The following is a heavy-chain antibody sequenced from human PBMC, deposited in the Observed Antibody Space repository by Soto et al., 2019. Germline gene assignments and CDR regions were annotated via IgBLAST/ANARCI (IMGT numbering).Heavy chain of an antibody. CDR3: ARSNDYGDYGIINLGRWFDP. J-gene: IGHJ5*02. D-gene: IGHD4-17*01. Sequence: QVQLVQSGAEVKKPGASVKVSCKASGYTFTSYGISWVRQAPGQGLECMGWISAYNGNTNYAQKLQGRVTMTTDTSTSTAYMELRSLRSDDTAVYYCARSNDYGDYGIINLGRWFDPWGQGTLVTGSS. V-gene: IGHV1-18*01. CDR2: ISAYNGNT. CDR1: GYTFTSYG.